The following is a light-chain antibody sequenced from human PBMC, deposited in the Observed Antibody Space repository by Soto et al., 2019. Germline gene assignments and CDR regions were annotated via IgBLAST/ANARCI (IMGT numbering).Light chain of an antibody. J-gene: IGLJ3*02. V-gene: IGLV2-14*01. Sequence: QSALTQPASVSGSPGQSITISCTGTSSDVGYVSWYQQHPGKAPKLMIYEVSDRPSGVSNRFSGSKSGNTASLTISGLQAEDEADYYCSSYTSSSTVGVFGGGTKLNVL. CDR3: SSYTSSSTVGV. CDR1: SSDVGY. CDR2: EVS.